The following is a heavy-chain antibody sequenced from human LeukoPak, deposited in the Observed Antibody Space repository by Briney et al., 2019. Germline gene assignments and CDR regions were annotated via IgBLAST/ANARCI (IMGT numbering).Heavy chain of an antibody. CDR1: GGSFSGYY. D-gene: IGHD1-26*01. V-gene: IGHV4-34*01. CDR2: INHSGSI. CDR3: ARARSGKWGFDY. Sequence: LGTLSLTCTVYGGSFSGYYWSWIRQPPGRGLEWIGEINHSGSINYNPSLKSRVTISVDTSKNQFSLKLSSVTAADTAVYYCARARSGKWGFDYWGQGTLVTVSS. J-gene: IGHJ4*02.